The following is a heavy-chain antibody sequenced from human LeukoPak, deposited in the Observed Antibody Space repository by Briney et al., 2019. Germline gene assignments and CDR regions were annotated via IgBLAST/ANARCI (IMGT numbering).Heavy chain of an antibody. CDR2: IYYSGST. Sequence: SETLSLTCTVSGGSISSYYWSWIRQPPGKGLEWIGYIYYSGSTNYNPSLKSRVTISVDTSKNQFSLKLSSVTAADTAVYYCARSPFRDTIFGVVTNYGMDVWGQGTTVTVSS. V-gene: IGHV4-59*01. CDR1: GGSISSYY. CDR3: ARSPFRDTIFGVVTNYGMDV. D-gene: IGHD3-3*01. J-gene: IGHJ6*02.